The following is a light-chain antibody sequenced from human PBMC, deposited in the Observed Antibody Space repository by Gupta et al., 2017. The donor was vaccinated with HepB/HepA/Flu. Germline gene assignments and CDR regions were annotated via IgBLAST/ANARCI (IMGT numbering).Light chain of an antibody. V-gene: IGLV4-69*01. CDR3: QTWGTGIVV. CDR1: SGHSSYA. J-gene: IGLJ2*01. CDR2: LDSDGSH. Sequence: QVVLTQSPSASASLGASVKLTCPLSSGHSSYAISWHQQQPEKGPRYLMKLDSDGSHSKGDGISDRFLGSSSGAERYLTISSLQSEDEADYYCQTWGTGIVVFGGGTKLTVL.